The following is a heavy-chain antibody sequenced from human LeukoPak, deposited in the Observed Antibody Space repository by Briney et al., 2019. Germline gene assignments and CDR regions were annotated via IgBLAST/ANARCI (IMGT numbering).Heavy chain of an antibody. V-gene: IGHV4-4*07. CDR2: IYTSGST. CDR1: GGSISSYY. CDR3: ARGIRGELFDY. Sequence: PSETLSLTCTASGGSISSYYLSWIRQPAGKGLEWIGRIYTSGSTYYNPSLKSRVTMSVDTSKNQFSLKLSSVTAADTAVYYCARGIRGELFDYWGQGTLVTVSS. J-gene: IGHJ4*02. D-gene: IGHD1-26*01.